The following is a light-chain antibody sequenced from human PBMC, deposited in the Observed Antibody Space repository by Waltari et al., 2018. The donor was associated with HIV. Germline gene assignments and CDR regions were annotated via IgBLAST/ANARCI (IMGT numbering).Light chain of an antibody. CDR2: YNN. J-gene: IGLJ3*02. CDR1: SSNIGSNT. V-gene: IGLV1-44*01. CDR3: AAWDDSLMGV. Sequence: QSVLTQPPSASGTPGQRVTISCSGSSSNIGSNTVNWYQQLPGTSPKLLIYYNNQRPSWVPDLFSGPKFGTSASLAISVLQSEDEADYYCAAWDDSLMGVFGGGTRLTVL.